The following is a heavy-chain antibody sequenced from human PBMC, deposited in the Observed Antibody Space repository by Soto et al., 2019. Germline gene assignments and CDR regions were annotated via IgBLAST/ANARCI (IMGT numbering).Heavy chain of an antibody. CDR3: VSLQTSGWPGVH. D-gene: IGHD6-25*01. CDR1: GYSFSGYY. J-gene: IGHJ4*02. CDR2: IYPNTETT. V-gene: IGHV1-2*02. Sequence: QVQLVQSGPEELRPGVSVKVSCKASGYSFSGYYIQWVRQAPGQGPEWLGWIYPNTETTDSSKKFQGRVTMTSDMSTRTVYMELRDLRSDDTAVYYCVSLQTSGWPGVHWGQGTLVTVSS.